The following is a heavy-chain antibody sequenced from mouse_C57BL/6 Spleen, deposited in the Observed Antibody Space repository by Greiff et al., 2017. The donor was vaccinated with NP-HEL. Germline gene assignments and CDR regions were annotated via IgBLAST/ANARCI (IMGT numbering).Heavy chain of an antibody. V-gene: IGHV1-61*01. D-gene: IGHD4-1*01. J-gene: IGHJ4*01. CDR1: GYTFTSYW. Sequence: VQLQQSGAELVRPGSSVKLSCKASGYTFTSYWMDWVKQRPGQGLEWIGNIYPSDSETHYNQKFKDKAKVTVDKSSSTVYMQLSSLTSEDSAVYYCARDHLTGTGTYAMDYWGQGTSVTVSS. CDR3: ARDHLTGTGTYAMDY. CDR2: IYPSDSET.